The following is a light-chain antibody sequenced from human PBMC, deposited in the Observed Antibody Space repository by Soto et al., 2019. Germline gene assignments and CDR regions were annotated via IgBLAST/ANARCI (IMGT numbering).Light chain of an antibody. J-gene: IGLJ3*02. Sequence: QTVVTQEPSLTVSPGGTVTLTCASSTGAVTSGYHANWFQHKRRQAPRALIYSTNNIHSWTPARFSGSLLGGKAALTLSGVQPEDEAEYYCLLYVGGTQFWVFGGGTKLTVL. CDR1: TGAVTSGYH. V-gene: IGLV7-43*01. CDR3: LLYVGGTQFWV. CDR2: STN.